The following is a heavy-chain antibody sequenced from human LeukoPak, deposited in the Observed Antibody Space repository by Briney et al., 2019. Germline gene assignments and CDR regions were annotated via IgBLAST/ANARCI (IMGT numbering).Heavy chain of an antibody. CDR1: DDSISNNRYF. CDR3: ARDQGRWLVRTFDY. CDR2: IYYSGST. Sequence: SETLSLTCTISDDSISNNRYFWAWIRQPPGKGLEWIGNIYYSGSTYYNPSLKSRVTISVDTSKNQFSLKLSSVTAADTAVYYCARDQGRWLVRTFDYWGQGTLVTVSS. J-gene: IGHJ4*02. V-gene: IGHV4-39*07. D-gene: IGHD6-19*01.